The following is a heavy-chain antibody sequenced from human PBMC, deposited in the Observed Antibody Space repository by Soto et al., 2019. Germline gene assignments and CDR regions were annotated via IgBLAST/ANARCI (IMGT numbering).Heavy chain of an antibody. D-gene: IGHD1-26*01. V-gene: IGHV3-43*01. CDR1: GFTFDDYT. CDR3: AKGGIYSGNYFSRIDY. J-gene: IGHJ4*02. CDR2: ISWDGGST. Sequence: GSLRLSCAASGFTFDDYTMHWVRQAPGNGLEWVSLISWDGGSTYYADSVKGRFTISRDNSKNSLFLQMNSLRTEDTALYYCAKGGIYSGNYFSRIDYWGQGTLVTVSS.